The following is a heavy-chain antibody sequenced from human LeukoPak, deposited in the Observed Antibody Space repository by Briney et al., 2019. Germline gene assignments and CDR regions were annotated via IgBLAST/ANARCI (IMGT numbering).Heavy chain of an antibody. CDR1: GYTFTSYY. CDR2: INPSGGST. CDR3: ARGFLVTAPLSTRGPEGY. D-gene: IGHD2-21*02. Sequence: ASVKVSCKASGYTFTSYYMHWVRQAPGQGLEWMGIINPSGGSTSYAQKFQGRVTMTRDTSISTAYMELSRLRSDDTAVYYCARGFLVTAPLSTRGPEGYWGQGTLVTVSS. V-gene: IGHV1-46*01. J-gene: IGHJ4*02.